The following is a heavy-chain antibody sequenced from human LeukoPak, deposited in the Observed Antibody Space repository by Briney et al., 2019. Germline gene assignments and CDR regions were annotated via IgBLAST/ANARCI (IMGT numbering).Heavy chain of an antibody. D-gene: IGHD3-3*01. CDR2: IKQDGSEK. CDR1: GFTFSSYW. Sequence: GGSLRLSCAASGFTFSSYWMSWVRQAPGKGLEGVANIKQDGSEKYYVDSVKGRFTISRDNAKNSLYLQMNSLRAEDTAVYYCARDGSGSHYYYMDVWGKGTTVTVSS. CDR3: ARDGSGSHYYYMDV. V-gene: IGHV3-7*01. J-gene: IGHJ6*03.